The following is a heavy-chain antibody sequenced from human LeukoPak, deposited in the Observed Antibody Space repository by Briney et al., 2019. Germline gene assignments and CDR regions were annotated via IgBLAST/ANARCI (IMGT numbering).Heavy chain of an antibody. CDR2: IYYSGGT. V-gene: IGHV4-59*01. D-gene: IGHD3-16*01. Sequence: SETLSLTCTVSGGSISSYYWSWIRQPPGKRLEWVGYIYYSGGTNYNPSLKSRVTISVDTSKNQFSLKLSSVTTADTAVYFCARTAGSYDYYYYMDVWGKGTTVTVSS. CDR1: GGSISSYY. CDR3: ARTAGSYDYYYYMDV. J-gene: IGHJ6*03.